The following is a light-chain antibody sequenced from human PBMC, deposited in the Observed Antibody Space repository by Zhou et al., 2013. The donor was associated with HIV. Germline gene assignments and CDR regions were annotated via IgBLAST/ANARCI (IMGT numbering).Light chain of an antibody. J-gene: IGKJ2*04. V-gene: IGKV1-5*03. CDR2: KAS. CDR3: QQYNSFPCS. CDR1: QSISSW. Sequence: DIQMTQSPSTLYASVGDRVTITCRASQSISSWLAWYQQKPGKAPKLLIYKASTLESGVPSRFSGSGSRTEFTLTISSLQPDDFATYYCQQYNSFPCSFGQGTKLEI.